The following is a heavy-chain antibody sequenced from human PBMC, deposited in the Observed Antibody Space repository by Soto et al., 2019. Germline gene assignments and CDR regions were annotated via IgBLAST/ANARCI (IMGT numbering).Heavy chain of an antibody. J-gene: IGHJ4*02. CDR2: IIPSFGTA. CDR1: GGTFSSYA. V-gene: IGHV1-69*01. CDR3: ARDIAAAGRSMDY. Sequence: QVQLVQSGAEVKKPGSSVKVSCKASGGTFSSYAISWVRQAPGQGLEWMGGIIPSFGTANYAQKFQGRVTITADESTSSAYTELISLRSEDTAVYYCARDIAAAGRSMDYWGQGTLVTVSS. D-gene: IGHD6-13*01.